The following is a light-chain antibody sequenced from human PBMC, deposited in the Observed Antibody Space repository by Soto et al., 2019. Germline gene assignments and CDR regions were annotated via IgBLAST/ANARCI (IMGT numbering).Light chain of an antibody. J-gene: IGKJ1*01. CDR3: QQYGSSPWT. CDR1: QSVSSSY. Sequence: EIVLTQSPGTLSLSPGERATLSCRASQSVSSSYLAWYQQKPGQAPRLLIYGASSRATDITDRFSGSGSGTDFTLTISRLEPEDFAVYYCQQYGSSPWTFGQGTKVDIK. CDR2: GAS. V-gene: IGKV3-20*01.